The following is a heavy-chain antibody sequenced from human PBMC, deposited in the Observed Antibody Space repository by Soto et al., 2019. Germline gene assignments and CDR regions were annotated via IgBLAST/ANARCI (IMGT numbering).Heavy chain of an antibody. V-gene: IGHV4-34*01. J-gene: IGHJ3*02. CDR2: INHSGST. CDR1: GGSFSGYY. Sequence: QVQLQQWGAGLLKPSETLSLTCAVYGGSFSGYYWSWIRQPPGKGLEWIGEINHSGSTNYNTSLKSRVTISVDTSKNQFSLKLSSVTAADTAVYYCARVGAHIVVVPAIEEGAFDIWGQGTMVTVSS. CDR3: ARVGAHIVVVPAIEEGAFDI. D-gene: IGHD2-2*01.